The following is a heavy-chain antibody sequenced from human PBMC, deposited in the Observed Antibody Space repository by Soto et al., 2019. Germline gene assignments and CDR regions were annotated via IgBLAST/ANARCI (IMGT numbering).Heavy chain of an antibody. V-gene: IGHV1-69*11. D-gene: IGHD3-16*02. Sequence: QVHLVQSGTEVKKPGSSVKVSCKASGGTFSSSGFSWVRQAPGQGLEWMGMIVPSLDTTNYAKKFQARVTSTADEVTSTAYMELSSLRSEDTAVYYCARWPQPRYTADPYAVDVWGQGTRVIVSS. J-gene: IGHJ6*02. CDR1: GGTFSSSG. CDR3: ARWPQPRYTADPYAVDV. CDR2: IVPSLDTT.